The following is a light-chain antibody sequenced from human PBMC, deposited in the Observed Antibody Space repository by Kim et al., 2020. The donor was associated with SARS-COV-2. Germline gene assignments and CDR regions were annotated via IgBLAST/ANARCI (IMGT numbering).Light chain of an antibody. CDR1: QSISNTF. CDR2: AAS. Sequence: EIVLTQSPGTLSLSPGERATLSCRASQSISNTFLVWYQQRPGQAPRLLIYAASTRATGIPDRFSGSGSGTDFTLTIGRLEPEDFAVYYCQQYYDSPGTFGQGTKVDIK. V-gene: IGKV3-20*01. J-gene: IGKJ1*01. CDR3: QQYYDSPGT.